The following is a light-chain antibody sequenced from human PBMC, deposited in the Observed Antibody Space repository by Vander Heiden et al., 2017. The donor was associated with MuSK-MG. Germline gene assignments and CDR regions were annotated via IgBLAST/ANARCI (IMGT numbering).Light chain of an antibody. Sequence: DIQMTQSPSSPSASVRDGVTITCRASQSISIYLNWFQPKPGKAPKLLIYGASSLQSGVPSRFSGRGSGTDFTLTISRLKPEDFAPSSCQQCESGAVTFGGGTKVEIK. J-gene: IGKJ4*01. CDR1: QSISIY. V-gene: IGKV1-39*01. CDR3: QQCESGAVT. CDR2: GAS.